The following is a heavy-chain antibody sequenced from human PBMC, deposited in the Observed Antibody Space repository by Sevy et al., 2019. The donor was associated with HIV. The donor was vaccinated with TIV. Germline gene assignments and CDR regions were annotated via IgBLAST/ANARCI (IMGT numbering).Heavy chain of an antibody. D-gene: IGHD4-17*01. J-gene: IGHJ6*02. CDR3: TTDKDYNDYWEGIDV. V-gene: IGHV3-15*01. CDR2: IKSETDGGTT. CDR1: GFTFTNAW. Sequence: GGSLRLSCAASGFTFTNAWMSWVRQAPGKGLEWVGRIKSETDGGTTDYTAPVKGRFTISTDHSKNTLHLQMNRLKTADTAVYYCTTDKDYNDYWEGIDVWGQGTTVTVSS.